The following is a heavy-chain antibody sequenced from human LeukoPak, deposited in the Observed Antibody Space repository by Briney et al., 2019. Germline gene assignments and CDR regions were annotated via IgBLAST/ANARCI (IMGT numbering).Heavy chain of an antibody. Sequence: ASETLSLTCAVSGGSISSSNWWSWVRQPPGKGLEWIGEIYHSGSTNYNPSLKSRVTISADTSKNQFSLELSSVTAADTAVYYCARENEDAFDIWGQGTMVTVSS. J-gene: IGHJ3*02. CDR3: ARENEDAFDI. CDR2: IYHSGST. V-gene: IGHV4-4*02. CDR1: GGSISSSNW.